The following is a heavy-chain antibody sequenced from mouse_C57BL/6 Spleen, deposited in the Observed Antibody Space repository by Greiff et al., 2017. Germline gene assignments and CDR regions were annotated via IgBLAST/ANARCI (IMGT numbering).Heavy chain of an antibody. Sequence: QVQLKQSGPELVRPGVSVKISCKGSGYTFTDYAMHWVKQSHAKSLEWIGVISTYYGDASYNQKFKDKATMTVDKSSSTAYMELARLTSEDSAVYYCTREVIYYYGSSYVGFDYWGQGTTLTVSS. D-gene: IGHD1-1*01. CDR3: TREVIYYYGSSYVGFDY. V-gene: IGHV1-67*01. CDR1: GYTFTDYA. CDR2: ISTYYGDA. J-gene: IGHJ2*01.